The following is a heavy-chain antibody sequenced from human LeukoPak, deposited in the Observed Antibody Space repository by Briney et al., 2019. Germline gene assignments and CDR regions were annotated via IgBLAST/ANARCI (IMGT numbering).Heavy chain of an antibody. CDR1: GFTFSGYS. Sequence: GGSLRLSCAASGFTFSGYSMNWVRQAPGKGLEWVSSISSSSGYMYYADSVKGRFTISRDNARNSLYLQMNSLRAEDTAVYYCARESDYYYGMDAWGQGTTVTVSS. CDR3: ARESDYYYGMDA. J-gene: IGHJ6*02. V-gene: IGHV3-21*01. CDR2: ISSSSGYM.